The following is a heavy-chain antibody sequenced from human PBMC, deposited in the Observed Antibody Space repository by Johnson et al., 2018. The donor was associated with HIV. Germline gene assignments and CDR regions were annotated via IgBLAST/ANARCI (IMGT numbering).Heavy chain of an antibody. D-gene: IGHD6-19*01. CDR1: GFTFDDYA. CDR2: ISWHSGSI. J-gene: IGHJ3*02. CDR3: AGGLRSQIAVAGRGDAFDI. V-gene: IGHV3-9*01. Sequence: EVQLVESGGGLVQPGRSLRLSCAASGFTFDDYAMHWVRQAPGKGLEWVSGISWHSGSIGYADSVKGRFTISRDNAKNSLYLQMNSLRAEDTALYYCAGGLRSQIAVAGRGDAFDIWGQGTMVTVSS.